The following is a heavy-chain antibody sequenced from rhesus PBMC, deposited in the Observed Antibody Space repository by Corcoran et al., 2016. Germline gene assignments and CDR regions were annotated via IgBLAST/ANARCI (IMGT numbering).Heavy chain of an antibody. Sequence: QVQLQESGPGGVKPSETLSLTCAVPGGAISGDKLGSGISKPPGKGLAWFGYIGGSSGSTNYNPSLKSRFTISKDTSKNQFSLKLSSVTAADTAVYYCARGGPLYYYGLDSWGQGVVVTVSS. V-gene: IGHV4-127*01. CDR1: GGAISGDKL. CDR2: IGGSSGST. D-gene: IGHD1-1*01. CDR3: ARGGPLYYYGLDS. J-gene: IGHJ6*01.